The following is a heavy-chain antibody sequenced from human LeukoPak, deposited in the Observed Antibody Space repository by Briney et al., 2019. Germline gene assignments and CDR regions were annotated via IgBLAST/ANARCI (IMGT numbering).Heavy chain of an antibody. J-gene: IGHJ5*02. V-gene: IGHV3-21*01. Sequence: PGGSLRLSCAASGFTFSSFDMNWVRQVPGKGLEWVSAISTSSRYIYYRDSVKGRFTISRDDAKNSLYLQMNSLRVEDTAVYYCARADCSGSTCYLRRSWFDPWGQGTLVTVSS. CDR1: GFTFSSFD. CDR2: ISTSSRYI. D-gene: IGHD2-2*01. CDR3: ARADCSGSTCYLRRSWFDP.